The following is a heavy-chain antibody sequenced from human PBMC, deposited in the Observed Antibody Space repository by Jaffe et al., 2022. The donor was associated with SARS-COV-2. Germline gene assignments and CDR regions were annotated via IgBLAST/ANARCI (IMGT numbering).Heavy chain of an antibody. D-gene: IGHD3-22*01. CDR2: ISYDGSNK. Sequence: QVQLVESGGGVVQPGRSLRLSCAASGFTFSSYGMHWVRQAPGKGLEWVAVISYDGSNKYYADSVKGRFTISRDNSKNTLYLQMNSLRAEDTAVYYCAKGDGAPQGLGTIGVGPQSLRPRYYYYYGMDVWGQGTTVTVSS. J-gene: IGHJ6*02. V-gene: IGHV3-30*18. CDR3: AKGDGAPQGLGTIGVGPQSLRPRYYYYYGMDV. CDR1: GFTFSSYG.